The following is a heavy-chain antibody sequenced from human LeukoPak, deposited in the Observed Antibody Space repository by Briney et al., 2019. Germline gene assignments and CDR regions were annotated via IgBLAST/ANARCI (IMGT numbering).Heavy chain of an antibody. D-gene: IGHD5-18*01. V-gene: IGHV4-30-4*01. CDR2: IYYSGST. CDR3: ARDLPALVPVY. CDR1: GGSISSGDYY. Sequence: PSQTLSLTCTVSGGSISSGDYYWSWIRQPPGTGLEWIGYIYYSGSTYYNPTLKSRVTISVDTSNNQFSLKLSSVTAADTAVYYRARDLPALVPVYWGQGTLVTVSS. J-gene: IGHJ4*02.